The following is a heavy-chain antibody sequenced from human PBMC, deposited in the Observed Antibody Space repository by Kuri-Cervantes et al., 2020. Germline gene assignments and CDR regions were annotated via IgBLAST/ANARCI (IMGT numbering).Heavy chain of an antibody. CDR2: IIPIFGTA. CDR3: ASRYYDSSPLAPFDY. D-gene: IGHD3-22*01. Sequence: SVKVSCKASGGTFSSYAISWVRHAPGQGLEWMGGIIPIFGTANYAQKFQGRVTITADESTSTAYMELSSLRSEDTAVYYCASRYYDSSPLAPFDYWGQGTLVTVSS. CDR1: GGTFSSYA. J-gene: IGHJ4*02. V-gene: IGHV1-69*13.